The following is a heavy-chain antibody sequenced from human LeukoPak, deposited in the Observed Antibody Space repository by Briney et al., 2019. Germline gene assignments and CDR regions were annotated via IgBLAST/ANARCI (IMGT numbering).Heavy chain of an antibody. Sequence: SETLSLTCTVSGGSLGGYYWYWIRQPAGKGLEWIGRIYSSGSTNYAPSLKSRVTMSIDTSKKHLSLKLNTVTAADTAVYYCARLNGDGFDIWGQGTKVTVSP. D-gene: IGHD2-8*01. CDR1: GGSLGGYY. V-gene: IGHV4-4*07. CDR2: IYSSGST. CDR3: ARLNGDGFDI. J-gene: IGHJ3*02.